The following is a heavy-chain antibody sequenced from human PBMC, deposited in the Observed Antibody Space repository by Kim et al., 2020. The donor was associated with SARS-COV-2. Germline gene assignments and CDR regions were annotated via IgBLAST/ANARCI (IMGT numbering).Heavy chain of an antibody. CDR3: ARMRGYNYGYFDF. Sequence: SRPSFEGQVTIAADKSISTAYLQWASLKASDTAMYFCARMRGYNYGYFDFWGQGTLVTVSS. J-gene: IGHJ4*02. D-gene: IGHD5-18*01. V-gene: IGHV5-51*01.